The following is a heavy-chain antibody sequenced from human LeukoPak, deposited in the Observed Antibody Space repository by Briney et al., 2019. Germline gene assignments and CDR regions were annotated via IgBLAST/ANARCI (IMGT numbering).Heavy chain of an antibody. D-gene: IGHD4-23*01. CDR2: IIPILGIA. V-gene: IGHV1-69*04. CDR1: GGTFSSYA. Sequence: SVKVSCKASGGTFSSYAISWVRQAPGQGLEWIGRIIPILGIANYAQKFQGRVTITADKSTSTAYMELSSLRSEDTAVYYCARGSYGGSACDYWGQGTLVTVSS. CDR3: ARGSYGGSACDY. J-gene: IGHJ4*02.